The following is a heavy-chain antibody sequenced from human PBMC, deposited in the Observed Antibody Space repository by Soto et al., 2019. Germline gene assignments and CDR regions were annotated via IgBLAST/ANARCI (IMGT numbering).Heavy chain of an antibody. CDR2: ISYDGSNK. J-gene: IGHJ6*02. D-gene: IGHD3-3*01. V-gene: IGHV3-30*18. CDR3: AKDSNDFWSGYLGGMDV. CDR1: GFTVNSYG. Sequence: GSLRLSCAASGFTVNSYGLHWVRQAPGKGLEWLAVISYDGSNKYYADSVKGRFTISRDNSKNKLYLQMNSLRAEDTAVHYCAKDSNDFWSGYLGGMDVWGQGTTVTVSS.